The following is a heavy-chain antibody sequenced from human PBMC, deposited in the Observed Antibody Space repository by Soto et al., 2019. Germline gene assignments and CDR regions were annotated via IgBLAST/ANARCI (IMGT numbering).Heavy chain of an antibody. V-gene: IGHV3-33*01. D-gene: IGHD3-9*01. CDR2: IWYDGSNK. Sequence: GGSLRLSCAASGFTFSSYGMHWVRQAPGKGLEWVAVIWYDGSNKYYADSVKGRFTISRDNSKNTLYLQMNSPRAEDTAVYYCARLKNDILTGYYGGIDYWGQGTLVTVSS. CDR1: GFTFSSYG. J-gene: IGHJ4*02. CDR3: ARLKNDILTGYYGGIDY.